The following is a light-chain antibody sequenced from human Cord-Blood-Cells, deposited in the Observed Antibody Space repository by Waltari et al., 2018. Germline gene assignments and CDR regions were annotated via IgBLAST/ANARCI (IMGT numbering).Light chain of an antibody. CDR2: KAS. CDR3: QQYNTYSPYT. J-gene: IGKJ2*01. Sequence: DIQMTQSPSTLSAYVGDRVTITCRASQSISSWLAWYQQKPGKAPKRLIYKASSLESGVPSRFSGSGSETEFTLTISSLQPDDFATYYCQQYNTYSPYTFGQGTKLEIK. V-gene: IGKV1-5*03. CDR1: QSISSW.